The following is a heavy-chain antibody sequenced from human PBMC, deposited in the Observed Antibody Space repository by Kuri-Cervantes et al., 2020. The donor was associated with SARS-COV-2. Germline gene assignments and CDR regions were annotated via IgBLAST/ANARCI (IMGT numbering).Heavy chain of an antibody. J-gene: IGHJ6*02. V-gene: IGHV4-4*02. Sequence: SETLSLTCAVSGGSISSSNWWRWVRQPPGKGLEWIGEINHSGSTNYNPSLKSRVTISVDTSKNQFSLKLSSVTAADTAVYYCARGVGAAVAGTLITIYYYYGMDVWGQGTTVTVSS. CDR2: INHSGST. CDR3: ARGVGAAVAGTLITIYYYYGMDV. D-gene: IGHD6-19*01. CDR1: GGSISSSNW.